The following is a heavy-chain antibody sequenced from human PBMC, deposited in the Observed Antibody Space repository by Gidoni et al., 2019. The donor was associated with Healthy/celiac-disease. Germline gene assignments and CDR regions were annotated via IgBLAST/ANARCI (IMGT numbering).Heavy chain of an antibody. Sequence: QITLKASGPTLVKPTQTLTLTCTFSGFSLSTSGVGVGWFRQPPGKALEWLALIYWDDDKRYSPSLKSRLTITKDTSKNQVVLTMTNMDPVDTATYYCAHRGAAEQWPPRGAFDIWGQGTMVTVSS. CDR3: AHRGAAEQWPPRGAFDI. CDR1: GFSLSTSGVG. CDR2: IYWDDDK. V-gene: IGHV2-5*02. J-gene: IGHJ3*02. D-gene: IGHD6-19*01.